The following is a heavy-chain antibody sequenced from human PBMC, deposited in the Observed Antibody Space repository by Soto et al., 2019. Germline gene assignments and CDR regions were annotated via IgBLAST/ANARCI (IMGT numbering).Heavy chain of an antibody. D-gene: IGHD1-26*01. CDR1: GFTFSSYD. CDR2: IGTAGDT. CDR3: ARGSYYVMALDY. V-gene: IGHV3-13*01. J-gene: IGHJ4*02. Sequence: GGSLRLSCAASGFTFSSYDMHWVRQATGKGLEWVSAIGTAGDTYYPGSVKGRFTISRENAKNSLYLQMNSLRAEDTAVYYCARGSYYVMALDYWGQGTLVTVSS.